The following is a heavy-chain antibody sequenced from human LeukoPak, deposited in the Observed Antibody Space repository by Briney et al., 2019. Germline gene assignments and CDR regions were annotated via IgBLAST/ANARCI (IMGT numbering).Heavy chain of an antibody. Sequence: ASVKISCKSSGGPFDDYAINWVRQAPGQGLEWMGRIIPSLNRANYAQIRVTITADKSTATAYMELSGLRYEDTAVYYCARRTDRVDDAFDVWGQGTMVTVSS. V-gene: IGHV1-69*04. CDR3: ARRTDRVDDAFDV. CDR2: IIPSLNRA. D-gene: IGHD3/OR15-3a*01. J-gene: IGHJ3*01. CDR1: GGPFDDYA.